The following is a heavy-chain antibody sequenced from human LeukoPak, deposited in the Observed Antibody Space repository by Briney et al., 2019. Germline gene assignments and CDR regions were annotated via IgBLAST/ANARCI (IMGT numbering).Heavy chain of an antibody. CDR1: GGSISSYY. CDR3: ARGFSGVVARD. D-gene: IGHD2-15*01. J-gene: IGHJ4*02. CDR2: IKHDGST. V-gene: IGHV4-34*01. Sequence: TSETLSLTCTVSGGSISSYYWSWIRQPPGKGLEWIGEIKHDGSTNYNPSLKSRVIMSLDTSKNQFFLNLNSVTAADTAVYYCARGFSGVVARDWGQGTLVTVSS.